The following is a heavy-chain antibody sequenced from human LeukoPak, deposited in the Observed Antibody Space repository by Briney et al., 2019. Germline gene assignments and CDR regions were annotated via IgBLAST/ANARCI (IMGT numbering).Heavy chain of an antibody. CDR3: AKDVAGVRGVRGGFDY. J-gene: IGHJ4*02. CDR1: GFTLSNYW. CDR2: GEGDGSTS. V-gene: IGHV3-74*03. D-gene: IGHD3-10*01. Sequence: PGGSLRLSCAASGFTLSNYWMHWVRQAPGKGLVWVSRGEGDGSTSTYADSVKGRFTISRDNAKNTLYMQMNSLRAEDTAIYYCAKDVAGVRGVRGGFDYWGQGTLVTVSS.